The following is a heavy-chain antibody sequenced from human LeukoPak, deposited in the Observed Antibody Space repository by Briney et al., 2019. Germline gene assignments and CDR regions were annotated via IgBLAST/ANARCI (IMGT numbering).Heavy chain of an antibody. CDR3: ARDQLARYDYVWGSYRPYYFDY. D-gene: IGHD3-16*02. CDR2: IKQDGSEK. CDR1: GFTFSSYW. J-gene: IGHJ4*02. Sequence: GGSLRLSCAASGFTFSSYWMSWVRQAPGKGLEWVANIKQDGSEKYYVDSVKGRFTISRDNAKNSLYLQMNSPRAEDTAVYYCARDQLARYDYVWGSYRPYYFDYWGQGTLVTVSS. V-gene: IGHV3-7*01.